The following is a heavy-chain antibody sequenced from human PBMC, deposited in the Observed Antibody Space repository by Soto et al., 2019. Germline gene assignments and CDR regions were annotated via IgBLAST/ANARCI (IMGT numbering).Heavy chain of an antibody. CDR1: GFTFSSYD. CDR3: ARSGELGWFDP. J-gene: IGHJ5*02. D-gene: IGHD7-27*01. Sequence: GGSLRLSCAASGFTFSSYDMHWVRQATGKGLEWVSAIGTAGDTYYPGSVKGRFTISRENAKNSLYLQMNSLRAGDTAVYYCARSGELGWFDPWGQGTLVTVSS. V-gene: IGHV3-13*01. CDR2: IGTAGDT.